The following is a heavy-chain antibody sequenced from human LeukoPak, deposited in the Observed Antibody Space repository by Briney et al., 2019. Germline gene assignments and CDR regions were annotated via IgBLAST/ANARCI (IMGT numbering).Heavy chain of an antibody. CDR1: GFTFSNYW. Sequence: PGGSLRLSCAASGFTFSNYWMHWVRQAPGKGLVWVSRINSDGSSTSHAGSVKGRFTISRDNAKNTLYLQMNSLRAEDTAVYYCTRDSDSSRYTIDYWGQGALVTVSS. CDR2: INSDGSST. D-gene: IGHD3-22*01. J-gene: IGHJ4*02. V-gene: IGHV3-74*01. CDR3: TRDSDSSRYTIDY.